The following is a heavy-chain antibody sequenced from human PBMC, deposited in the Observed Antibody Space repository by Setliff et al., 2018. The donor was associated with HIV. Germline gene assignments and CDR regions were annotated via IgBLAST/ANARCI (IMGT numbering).Heavy chain of an antibody. V-gene: IGHV3-23*01. CDR3: ARDAYGGLTFDY. CDR2: ISGSGGST. CDR1: GFTFSSYA. J-gene: IGHJ4*02. Sequence: GGSLRLSCAASGFTFSSYAMSWVRQAPGKGLEWVSAISGSGGSTYYADSVKGRVTISRDNSKNTLYLQMNSLRAEDTAVYYCARDAYGGLTFDYWGQGTLVTVSS. D-gene: IGHD4-17*01.